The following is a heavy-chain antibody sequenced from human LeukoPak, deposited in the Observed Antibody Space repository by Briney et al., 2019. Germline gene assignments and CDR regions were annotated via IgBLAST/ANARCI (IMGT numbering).Heavy chain of an antibody. CDR1: GYTFTDYY. Sequence: ASVKVSCKASGYTFTDYYMHWVRQAPGQGLEWMGWISAYNGNTNYAQKLQGRVTMTTDTSTSTAYMELRSLRSDDTAVYYCATSARYYYDSSGYYLSPSPFDYWGQGTLVTVSS. J-gene: IGHJ4*02. CDR2: ISAYNGNT. D-gene: IGHD3-22*01. V-gene: IGHV1-18*04. CDR3: ATSARYYYDSSGYYLSPSPFDY.